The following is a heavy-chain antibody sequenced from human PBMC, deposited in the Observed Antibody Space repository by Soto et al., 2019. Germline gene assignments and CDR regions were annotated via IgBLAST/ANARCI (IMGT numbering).Heavy chain of an antibody. CDR1: GGTFSTYA. J-gene: IGHJ3*02. CDR3: ARRKRFLDPIGDAFDI. D-gene: IGHD3-3*01. CDR2: IVPIFGTV. V-gene: IGHV1-69*15. Sequence: QVQLVQSGAEVKKPGSSVKVSCKASGGTFSTYAINWVRQAPGQGLEWMGRIVPIFGTVNYAQKFQGRVTITADESTSTAYMELSSLRSEDTALYYCARRKRFLDPIGDAFDIWDQGTMVTVSS.